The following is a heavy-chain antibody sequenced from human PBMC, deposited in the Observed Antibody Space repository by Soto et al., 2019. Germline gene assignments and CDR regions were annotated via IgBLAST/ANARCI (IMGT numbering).Heavy chain of an antibody. V-gene: IGHV3-48*03. J-gene: IGHJ6*02. Sequence: GGSLRLSCAASGFTFSSYEMNWVRQAPGKGLEWVSYISSSGSTIYYADSVKGRFTISKDNAKNSLYLQMNSLRAEDTAVYYWARALVVVVPGTIRGWGMDVWGQGTTVTVSS. D-gene: IGHD2-2*01. CDR2: ISSSGSTI. CDR1: GFTFSSYE. CDR3: ARALVVVVPGTIRGWGMDV.